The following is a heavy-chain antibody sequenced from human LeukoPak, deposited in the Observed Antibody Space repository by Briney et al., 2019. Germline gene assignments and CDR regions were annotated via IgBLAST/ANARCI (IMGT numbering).Heavy chain of an antibody. CDR2: INHSGST. V-gene: IGHV4-34*01. CDR1: GGSFSGYY. Sequence: SETLSLTCAVYGGSFSGYYWSWIPQPPGKGLEWIGEINHSGSTNYNPSLKSRVTISVDTSKNQFSLKLSSVTAADTAVYYCARHSYGDYEQCFDYWGRGTLVTVSS. J-gene: IGHJ4*02. D-gene: IGHD4-17*01. CDR3: ARHSYGDYEQCFDY.